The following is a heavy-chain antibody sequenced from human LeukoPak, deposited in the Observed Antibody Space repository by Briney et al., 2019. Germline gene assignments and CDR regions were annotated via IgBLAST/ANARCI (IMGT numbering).Heavy chain of an antibody. CDR1: GGSISSYY. D-gene: IGHD3-22*01. V-gene: IGHV4-59*01. CDR2: IYYSGYT. Sequence: SETLFLTCTVFGGSISSYYWSWIRQPPGKGLESIGNIYYSGYTKYNPSLKTRVTMSIDTSKNQFSLKLSSVTAADTAIYYCARGNYYDSSGNYDPLDYWGQGILVTVSS. CDR3: ARGNYYDSSGNYDPLDY. J-gene: IGHJ4*02.